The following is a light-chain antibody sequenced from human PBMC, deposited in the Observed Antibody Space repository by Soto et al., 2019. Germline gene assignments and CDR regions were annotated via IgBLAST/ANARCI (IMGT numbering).Light chain of an antibody. J-gene: IGKJ1*01. Sequence: EIVLTQSPATLSLSPWERATLSCMASQSISSNLAWYQQKPGQAPRLLLYGASTRATGIPARFSGSGSGTEFTLTISSLQSEDFAVYYCQQYNNWPPWTFGQGTKVDIK. V-gene: IGKV3-15*01. CDR1: QSISSN. CDR3: QQYNNWPPWT. CDR2: GAS.